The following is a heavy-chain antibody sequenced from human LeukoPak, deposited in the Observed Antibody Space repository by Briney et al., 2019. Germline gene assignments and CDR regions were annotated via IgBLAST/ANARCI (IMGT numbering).Heavy chain of an antibody. CDR3: ARLEWELLAVGY. CDR2: IYYSGST. J-gene: IGHJ4*02. D-gene: IGHD1-26*01. CDR1: GSSISSSSYY. Sequence: PSETLSLTCTVSGSSISSSSYYWGWIRQPPGKGLEWIGSIYYSGSTYYNPSLKSRVTISVDTSKNQFSLKLSSVTAADTAVYYCARLEWELLAVGYWGQGTLVTVSS. V-gene: IGHV4-39*01.